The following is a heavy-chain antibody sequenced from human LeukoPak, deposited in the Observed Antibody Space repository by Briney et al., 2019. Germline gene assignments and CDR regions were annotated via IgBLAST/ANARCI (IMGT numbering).Heavy chain of an antibody. V-gene: IGHV4-34*01. J-gene: IGHJ6*02. Sequence: KPSETLSLTCAVYGGSFSGNYWSWIRQPPGKGLEWIGEINHSGSTNYNPSLKSRVTISVDTSKNQFSLKLSSVTAADTAVYYCARGTGTPVYYQYGLAVWGQGTTVTVSS. CDR3: ARGTGTPVYYQYGLAV. CDR1: GGSFSGNY. CDR2: INHSGST. D-gene: IGHD1-1*01.